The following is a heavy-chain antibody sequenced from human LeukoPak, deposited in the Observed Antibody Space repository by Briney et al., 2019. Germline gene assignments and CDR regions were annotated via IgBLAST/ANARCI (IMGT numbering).Heavy chain of an antibody. Sequence: SPSETLSLTCTVSGGSISSYYWSWIRQPPGKGLEWIGYIYYSGSTNYNPSLKSRVTISVDTSKNQFSLKLSSVTAADTAVYYCARVQGQLWPPYFDYWGQGTLVTVSS. CDR2: IYYSGST. CDR3: ARVQGQLWPPYFDY. CDR1: GGSISSYY. J-gene: IGHJ4*02. D-gene: IGHD5-18*01. V-gene: IGHV4-59*01.